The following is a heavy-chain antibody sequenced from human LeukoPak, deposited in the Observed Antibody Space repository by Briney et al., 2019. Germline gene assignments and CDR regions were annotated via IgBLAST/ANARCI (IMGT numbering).Heavy chain of an antibody. CDR1: GGSFTDYY. Sequence: SETLSLTFAVSGGSFTDYYWNWIRQSPGKGLEWIGEINHSGNTEFNPSLESRVTISVDTSKSQFFPKLNSMTAADTAVYWCASRASKRPLGYWGQGTLVTVSS. V-gene: IGHV4-34*01. J-gene: IGHJ4*02. CDR2: INHSGNT. CDR3: ASRASKRPLGY. D-gene: IGHD3-16*01.